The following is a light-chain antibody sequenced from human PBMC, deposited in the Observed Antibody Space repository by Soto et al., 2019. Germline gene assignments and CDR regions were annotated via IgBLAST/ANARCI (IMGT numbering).Light chain of an antibody. CDR3: QQRSNWPFT. CDR1: QSVSSY. CDR2: DAS. V-gene: IGKV3-11*01. J-gene: IGKJ4*01. Sequence: EIVLTQSPATLSLSPGNRATLSCRASQSVSSYLAWYQQKPGQAPRLLIYDASNRATGIPARFSGSGSGTDFTLTITSLEPEDCAVYYCQQRSNWPFTFGGGTKVEIK.